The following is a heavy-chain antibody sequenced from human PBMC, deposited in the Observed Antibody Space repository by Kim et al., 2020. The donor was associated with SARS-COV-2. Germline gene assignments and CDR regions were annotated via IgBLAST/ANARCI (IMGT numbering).Heavy chain of an antibody. CDR1: GGSLSSSSYY. CDR2: VYYSGNT. D-gene: IGHD6-19*01. V-gene: IGHV4-39*01. Sequence: SETLSLTCTVSGGSLSSSSYYWGWIRQSPGKGLEWIGTVYYSGNTYYNPSLKSRVTISVDTSKNQFSLKLGSVTAADTAVYYCVRHQRHSSGWYVAFYYYYMDVWGKGTTVTVS. CDR3: VRHQRHSSGWYVAFYYYYMDV. J-gene: IGHJ6*03.